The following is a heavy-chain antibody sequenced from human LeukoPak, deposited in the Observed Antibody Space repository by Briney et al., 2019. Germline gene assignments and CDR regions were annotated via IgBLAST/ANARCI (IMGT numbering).Heavy chain of an antibody. V-gene: IGHV3-21*01. Sequence: SGGSLRLSCAASGFTFSSYSMNWVRQAPGKGLEWVSSISSSSSYIYYADSVKGRFTISRDNAKNSLYLQMNSLRAEDTAVYYCARVRSSIAGSFDYWGQGTLVTVSS. D-gene: IGHD6-6*01. CDR3: ARVRSSIAGSFDY. J-gene: IGHJ4*02. CDR2: ISSSSSYI. CDR1: GFTFSSYS.